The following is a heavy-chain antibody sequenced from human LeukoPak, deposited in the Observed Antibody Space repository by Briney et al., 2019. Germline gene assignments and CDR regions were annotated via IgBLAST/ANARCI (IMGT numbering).Heavy chain of an antibody. J-gene: IGHJ3*02. V-gene: IGHV4-59*01. CDR2: IYYSGRT. CDR3: ARYGEDSSGNHRASGFDI. Sequence: SETLSLTCTVSVGSISNYYWSWIRQPPGKGLEWIGYIYYSGRTNYNPSLKSRVSISVDTSKNQFYLKLSSVTAADTAVYYCARYGEDSSGNHRASGFDIWGQGTMVTVSS. D-gene: IGHD3-22*01. CDR1: VGSISNYY.